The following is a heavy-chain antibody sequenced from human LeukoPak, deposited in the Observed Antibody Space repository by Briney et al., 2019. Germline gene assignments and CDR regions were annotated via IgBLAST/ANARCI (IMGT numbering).Heavy chain of an antibody. D-gene: IGHD2-21*02. Sequence: PGGALRLSRAGSGFTFRDYNMRWVRQAPGKGLEWVLYLSRSGSTKYYADSVKGRFTISRDNAKNSLYLQMNSLRAEDTAVYYCAMLLAYCGGDCYLDYWGQGTLVTVSS. CDR1: GFTFRDYN. CDR3: AMLLAYCGGDCYLDY. J-gene: IGHJ4*02. CDR2: LSRSGSTK. V-gene: IGHV3-11*04.